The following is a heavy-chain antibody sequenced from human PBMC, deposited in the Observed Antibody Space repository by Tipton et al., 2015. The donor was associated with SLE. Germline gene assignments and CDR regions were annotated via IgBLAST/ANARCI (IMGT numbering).Heavy chain of an antibody. CDR1: GGSVSGHY. J-gene: IGHJ4*02. CDR2: INHSGST. D-gene: IGHD4-23*01. CDR3: ARAWTTVVNLDY. V-gene: IGHV4-34*01. Sequence: TLSLTCAVYGGSVSGHYWSWIRQPPGKGLEWIGEINHSGSTNYNPSLKSRVTISVDTSKNQFSLKLSSVTAADTAVYYCARAWTTVVNLDYWGQGTLVTVSS.